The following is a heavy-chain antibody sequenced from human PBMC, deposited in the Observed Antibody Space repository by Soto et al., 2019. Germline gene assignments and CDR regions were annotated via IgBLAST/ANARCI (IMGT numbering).Heavy chain of an antibody. D-gene: IGHD3-22*01. Sequence: PSETLSLTCTVSGGSISSSSYYWGWIRQPPGKGLEWIGSIYYSGSTYYNPSLKSRVTISVDTSKNQFSLKLSSVTAADTAVYYCASPSDSSGYYYDYWGQGTLVTVS. CDR2: IYYSGST. V-gene: IGHV4-39*01. J-gene: IGHJ4*02. CDR3: ASPSDSSGYYYDY. CDR1: GGSISSSSYY.